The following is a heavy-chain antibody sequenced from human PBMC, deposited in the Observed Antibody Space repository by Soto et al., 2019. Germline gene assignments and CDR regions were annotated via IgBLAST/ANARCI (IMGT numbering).Heavy chain of an antibody. J-gene: IGHJ4*02. Sequence: SETLSLTCAVYGGSFSGYYWSWIRQPPGKGLEWIGEINHSGSTNYNPSLKSRVTISVDTSKNQFSLKLSSVTAADTAVYYCARRVRLRYFDWLSEFDYWGQGTLVTSPQ. D-gene: IGHD3-9*01. CDR3: ARRVRLRYFDWLSEFDY. CDR2: INHSGST. CDR1: GGSFSGYY. V-gene: IGHV4-34*01.